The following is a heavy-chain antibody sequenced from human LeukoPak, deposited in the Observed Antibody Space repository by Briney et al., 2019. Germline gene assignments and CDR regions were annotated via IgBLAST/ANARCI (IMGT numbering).Heavy chain of an antibody. J-gene: IGHJ4*02. D-gene: IGHD6-19*01. CDR1: GFRFSSNW. CDR2: ISQDGTDK. Sequence: GGSLRLSCAASGFRFSSNWMSWVRQAPGKGLEWVANISQDGTDKNYVGSVKGRFTISRDNAKNSLYLQMNSLRAEDTALYYCARDPDEWPVPIDYWGQGTLVTVSS. V-gene: IGHV3-7*01. CDR3: ARDPDEWPVPIDY.